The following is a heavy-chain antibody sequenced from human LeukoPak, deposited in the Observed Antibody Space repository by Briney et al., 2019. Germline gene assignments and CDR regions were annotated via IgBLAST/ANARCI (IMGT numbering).Heavy chain of an antibody. J-gene: IGHJ4*02. CDR2: INHSGST. CDR3: ARYRNYYDSSGFDY. D-gene: IGHD3-22*01. Sequence: SETLSLTCAVYGGSFSGYYWSWIRQPPGKGLGWIGEINHSGSTNYNPSLKSRVTISVDTSKNQFSLKLSSVTAADTAVYYCARYRNYYDSSGFDYWGQGTLVTVSS. CDR1: GGSFSGYY. V-gene: IGHV4-34*01.